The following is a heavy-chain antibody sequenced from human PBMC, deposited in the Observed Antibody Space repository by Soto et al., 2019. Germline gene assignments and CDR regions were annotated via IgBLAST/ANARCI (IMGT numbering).Heavy chain of an antibody. J-gene: IGHJ3*02. Sequence: QVQLRESGPGLVKPSQTLSLTCTVSGGSISSGGYYWSWIRQHPGKGLEWIGYIYYSGSTYYNPSLKSRVTISVDTSKNQFSLKLSSVTAADTAVYYCASGPDRSGYYRDRAAAFDIWGQGTMVTVSS. CDR2: IYYSGST. V-gene: IGHV4-31*03. CDR1: GGSISSGGYY. CDR3: ASGPDRSGYYRDRAAAFDI. D-gene: IGHD3-22*01.